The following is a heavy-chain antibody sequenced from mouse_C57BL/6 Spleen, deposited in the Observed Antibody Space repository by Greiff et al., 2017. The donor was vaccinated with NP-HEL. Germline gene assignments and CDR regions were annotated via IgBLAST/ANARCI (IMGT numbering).Heavy chain of an antibody. D-gene: IGHD4-1*01. CDR2: ISSGSSTI. CDR1: GFTFSDYG. Sequence: EVQLVESGGGLVKSGGSLKLSCAASGFTFSDYGMHWVRQAPEKGLEWVAYISSGSSTIYYADTVKGRFTISRDNAKNTLFLQMTSLRSEDTAMYYCARPTGRYFDVWGTGTTVTVSS. J-gene: IGHJ1*03. CDR3: ARPTGRYFDV. V-gene: IGHV5-17*01.